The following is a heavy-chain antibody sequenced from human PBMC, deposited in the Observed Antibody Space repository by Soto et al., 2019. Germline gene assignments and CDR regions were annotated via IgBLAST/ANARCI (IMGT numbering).Heavy chain of an antibody. Sequence: PSQTLSLTCAISGDSVSTDRTAWNWIRLSPSRGLEWLGRTYYRSQWYNDYAVSVKSRITINPDASRNHFSLQLDSMTPEDTAVYYCAREKVVNDWGALDYWGQGTRVTVSS. CDR1: GDSVSTDRTA. V-gene: IGHV6-1*01. CDR3: AREKVVNDWGALDY. J-gene: IGHJ4*02. CDR2: TYYRSQWYN. D-gene: IGHD1-26*01.